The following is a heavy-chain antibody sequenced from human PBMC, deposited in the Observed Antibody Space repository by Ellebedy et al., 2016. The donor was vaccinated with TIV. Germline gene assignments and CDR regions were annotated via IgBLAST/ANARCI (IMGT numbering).Heavy chain of an antibody. V-gene: IGHV3-23*01. CDR3: ARDNPVTTFMIVVGAPGY. J-gene: IGHJ4*02. Sequence: GESLKISCAASGFTFSSYAMSWVRQAPGKGLEWVSAISGSGGSTYYADSVKGRFTISRDNSKNTLYLQMNSLRAEDTAVYYCARDNPVTTFMIVVGAPGYWGQGTLVTVSS. CDR1: GFTFSSYA. CDR2: ISGSGGST. D-gene: IGHD3-22*01.